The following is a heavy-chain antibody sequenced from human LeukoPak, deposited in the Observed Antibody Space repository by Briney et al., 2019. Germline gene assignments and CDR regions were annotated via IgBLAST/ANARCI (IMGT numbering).Heavy chain of an antibody. CDR1: GFAFSSLS. J-gene: IGHJ6*02. CDR3: ARVLGFWGYYYYGMDV. CDR2: IKQDGSEK. V-gene: IGHV3-7*01. D-gene: IGHD3-10*01. Sequence: GGSLRLSCAASGFAFSSLSMSWVRQAPGKGLEWVANIKQDGSEKYYVDSVKGRFTISRDNAKNSLYLQMNSLRAEDTAVYYCARVLGFWGYYYYGMDVWGQGTTVTVSS.